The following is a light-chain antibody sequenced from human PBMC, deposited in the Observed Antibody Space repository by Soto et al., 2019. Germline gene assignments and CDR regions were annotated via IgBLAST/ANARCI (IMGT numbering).Light chain of an antibody. V-gene: IGKV3-20*01. CDR1: QTVSSSY. Sequence: EIVLTQSPGTLSLSPGERATLSCRASQTVSSSYLAWYQQKPGQAPRLLIYGASTRAAGIPDRFSGSGSRTDFTLTISRLEPEDFAVYYCQQYGRSPPVKFGQGTKVEIK. CDR2: GAS. J-gene: IGKJ1*01. CDR3: QQYGRSPPVK.